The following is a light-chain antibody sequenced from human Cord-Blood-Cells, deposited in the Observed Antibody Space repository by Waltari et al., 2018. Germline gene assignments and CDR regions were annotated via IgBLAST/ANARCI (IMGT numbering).Light chain of an antibody. Sequence: QSVLTQPPSVSGAPGQRVTISCTGSSSNIGAGYDVHWYQQLPGTAPKLLIYGNCHRSSGVPDRFSGSNSVTSASLAITGLQAEDEADYYCQSYDSSLSAWVFGGGTKLTVL. CDR1: SSNIGAGYD. J-gene: IGLJ3*02. CDR3: QSYDSSLSAWV. CDR2: GNC. V-gene: IGLV1-40*01.